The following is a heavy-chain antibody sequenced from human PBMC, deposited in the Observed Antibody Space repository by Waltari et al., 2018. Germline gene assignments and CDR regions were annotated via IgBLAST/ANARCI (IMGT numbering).Heavy chain of an antibody. Sequence: QVQLVESGGGVVQPGGSLRLSCAASGFTFSSYDIHGVRQAPGKGLGWVTTISDDGGNKYYADSVKGRFTISRDNSKNTLYLQMNSLRPEDTAVYYCGRGKYMYYYDSSGFDYWGQGTLVTVSS. J-gene: IGHJ4*02. CDR2: ISDDGGNK. CDR3: GRGKYMYYYDSSGFDY. CDR1: GFTFSSYD. V-gene: IGHV3-30*01. D-gene: IGHD3-22*01.